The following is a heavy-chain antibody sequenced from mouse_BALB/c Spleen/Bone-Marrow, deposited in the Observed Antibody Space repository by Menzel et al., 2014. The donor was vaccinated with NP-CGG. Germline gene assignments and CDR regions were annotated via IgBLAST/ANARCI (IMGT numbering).Heavy chain of an antibody. Sequence: VTLKVCGAEVVKPGASVKLSCTASGFNIKDTYMHWVKQRPEQGLEWIGRIDPANGNTKYDPKFQGKTTITADTSSNTAYLQLSSLTSEDTAVYYCARYDYGVYFDYWGQGTTLTVSS. CDR3: ARYDYGVYFDY. CDR1: GFNIKDTY. J-gene: IGHJ2*01. CDR2: IDPANGNT. V-gene: IGHV14-3*02. D-gene: IGHD2-4*01.